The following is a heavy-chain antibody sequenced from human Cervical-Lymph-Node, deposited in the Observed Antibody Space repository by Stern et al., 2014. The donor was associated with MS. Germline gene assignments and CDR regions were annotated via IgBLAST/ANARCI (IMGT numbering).Heavy chain of an antibody. Sequence: QLVESGAEVKKPGASVKVSCKASGYTFTSYQMHWARQAPGQGLEWMGKINPRGGGTSYAQKFQGRVTMTRDASTSTVYMELSSLRSEDTAVYYCARRGYTYGFDYWGQGTLVTVSS. D-gene: IGHD5-18*01. CDR2: INPRGGGT. CDR1: GYTFTSYQ. V-gene: IGHV1-46*03. J-gene: IGHJ4*02. CDR3: ARRGYTYGFDY.